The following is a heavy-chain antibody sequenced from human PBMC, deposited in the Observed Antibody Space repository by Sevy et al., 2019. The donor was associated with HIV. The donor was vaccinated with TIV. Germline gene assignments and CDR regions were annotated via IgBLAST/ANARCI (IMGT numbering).Heavy chain of an antibody. CDR2: IWYDGSNK. Sequence: GGSLRLSCAASGFTFSSYGMHWVRQAPGKGLEWVAVIWYDGSNKYYADSVKGRFTISRDNSKNTLYLQMNSLRAEDTAVYYCARDISPYYFDHWGQGTLVTVSS. V-gene: IGHV3-33*01. CDR3: ARDISPYYFDH. J-gene: IGHJ4*02. CDR1: GFTFSSYG.